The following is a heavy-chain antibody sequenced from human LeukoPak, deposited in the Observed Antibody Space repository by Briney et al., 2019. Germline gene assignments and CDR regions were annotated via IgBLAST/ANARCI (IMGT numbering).Heavy chain of an antibody. Sequence: GGPLRLSCAASGFTFSSYAMSWVRQAPGKGLEWVSAISGSGGSTYYADSVKGRFTISRDNSKNTLYLQMNSLRAEDTAVYYCAKSTLWFGELDYWGQGTLVTVSS. J-gene: IGHJ4*02. CDR2: ISGSGGST. D-gene: IGHD3-10*01. CDR1: GFTFSSYA. V-gene: IGHV3-23*01. CDR3: AKSTLWFGELDY.